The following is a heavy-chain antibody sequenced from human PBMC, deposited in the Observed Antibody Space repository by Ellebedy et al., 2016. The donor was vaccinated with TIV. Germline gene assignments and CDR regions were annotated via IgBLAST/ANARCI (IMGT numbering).Heavy chain of an antibody. V-gene: IGHV3-33*01. Sequence: GESLKISXAASGFSFSSHGMHWVRQAPGKGLEWVASIWSDGSHTYYPDSVRGRFTISRDNSKNTLFLQMNNLRVEDTAVYYCAREVSSGWYYFDNWGQGALVTVSS. CDR3: AREVSSGWYYFDN. D-gene: IGHD6-19*01. CDR1: GFSFSSHG. CDR2: IWSDGSHT. J-gene: IGHJ4*02.